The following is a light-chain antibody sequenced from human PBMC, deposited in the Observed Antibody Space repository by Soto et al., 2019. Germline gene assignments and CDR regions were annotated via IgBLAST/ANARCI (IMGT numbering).Light chain of an antibody. J-gene: IGLJ1*01. V-gene: IGLV2-8*01. CDR1: SSDVGGYNY. Sequence: QSALTQPPSASGSPGQSVTISCNGTSSDVGGYNYVSWYQQHPGRAPKLMIYEVSKRSSGVPDRFSGSKSGNTASLTVSGLQTEDEADYYCSSYAGSNNQVFGTGTKVTVL. CDR2: EVS. CDR3: SSYAGSNNQV.